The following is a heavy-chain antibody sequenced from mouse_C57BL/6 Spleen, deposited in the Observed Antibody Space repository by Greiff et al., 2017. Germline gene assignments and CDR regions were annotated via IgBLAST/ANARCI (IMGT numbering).Heavy chain of an antibody. CDR1: GYTFTSYW. J-gene: IGHJ1*03. CDR3: ARRWDYGSSYDWYFDV. CDR2: IEPSDSYT. D-gene: IGHD1-1*01. Sequence: QSCKASGYTFTSYWMQWVKQRPGQGLEWIGEIEPSDSYTNYNQKFKGKATLTVDTSSSTAYMQLSSLTSEDSAVYYCARRWDYGSSYDWYFDVWGTGTTVTVSS. V-gene: IGHV1-50*01.